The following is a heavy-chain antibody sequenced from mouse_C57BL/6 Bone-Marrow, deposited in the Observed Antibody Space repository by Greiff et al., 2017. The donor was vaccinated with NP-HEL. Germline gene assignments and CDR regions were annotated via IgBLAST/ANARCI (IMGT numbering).Heavy chain of an antibody. CDR1: GYTFTSYW. CDR3: ARSPNYGNPSWFAY. CDR2: IHPNSGST. D-gene: IGHD2-1*01. V-gene: IGHV1-64*01. J-gene: IGHJ3*01. Sequence: VQLQQPGAELVKPGASVKLSCKASGYTFTSYWMHWVKQRPGQGLEWIGMIHPNSGSTNYNEKFKSKATLTVDKSSSTAYMQLSSLTSEDSAVYYCARSPNYGNPSWFAYWGQGTLVTVSA.